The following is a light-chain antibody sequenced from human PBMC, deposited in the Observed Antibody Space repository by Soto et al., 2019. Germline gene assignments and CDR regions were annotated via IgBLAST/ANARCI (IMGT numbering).Light chain of an antibody. CDR2: KAS. Sequence: DIQMTQSPSTLSASEGDRVTITCRASQSIGNWLAWYQQKTGKAPKLLIYKASILQSGVPARFSGSGSGTEFTLTISSLQPDDFATYYCQQYDSYPYTFGQGTQLEIK. CDR1: QSIGNW. V-gene: IGKV1-5*03. CDR3: QQYDSYPYT. J-gene: IGKJ2*01.